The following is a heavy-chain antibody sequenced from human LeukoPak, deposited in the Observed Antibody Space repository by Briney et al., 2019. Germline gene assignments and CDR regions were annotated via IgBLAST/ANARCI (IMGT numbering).Heavy chain of an antibody. D-gene: IGHD2-2*02. CDR1: GFTFSSYA. J-gene: IGHJ4*02. CDR3: AKDLWGTIVVVPAAIGGGGY. CDR2: ISGSGGST. V-gene: IGHV3-23*01. Sequence: SGGSLRLSCAASGFTFSSYAMSWVRQAPGKGLEWVSAISGSGGSTYYADSVKGRFTISRDNSKNTLYLQMNSLRAEDTAVYYCAKDLWGTIVVVPAAIGGGGYWGQGTLVTVSS.